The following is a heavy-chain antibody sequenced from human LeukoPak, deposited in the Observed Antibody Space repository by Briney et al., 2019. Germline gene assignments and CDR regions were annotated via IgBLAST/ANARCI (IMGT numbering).Heavy chain of an antibody. Sequence: SETLSLTCTVSGGSISSGSYYWSWIRQPAGKGLEWIGRIYTSGSTNYNPSLKSRVTISVDTSKNQFSLKLSSVTAADTAVYYCARDRLTPLYSSSWPPGLDYWGQGTLVTVSS. V-gene: IGHV4-61*02. D-gene: IGHD6-13*01. J-gene: IGHJ4*02. CDR2: IYTSGST. CDR1: GGSISSGSYY. CDR3: ARDRLTPLYSSSWPPGLDY.